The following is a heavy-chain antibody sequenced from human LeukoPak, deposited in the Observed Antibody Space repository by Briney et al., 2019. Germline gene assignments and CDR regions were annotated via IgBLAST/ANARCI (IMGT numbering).Heavy chain of an antibody. CDR1: GFTLSDYH. CDR2: ITTISYYI. D-gene: IGHD3-10*01. J-gene: IGHJ5*02. Sequence: GGSLRLSCAASGFTLSDYHMNWVRQAPGKGLEWLSSITTISYYIYYAGAVRGRFTICRDNAKNSLYLQMNSLRGEDTAVYYCARSGGPGTYHQLRYNWFDPWGQGTLVTVSS. CDR3: ARSGGPGTYHQLRYNWFDP. V-gene: IGHV3-21*01.